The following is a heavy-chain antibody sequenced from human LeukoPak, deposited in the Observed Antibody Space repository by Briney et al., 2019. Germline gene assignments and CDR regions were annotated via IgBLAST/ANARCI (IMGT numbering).Heavy chain of an antibody. J-gene: IGHJ4*02. CDR1: GGSITSYY. CDR3: ARHLGATPFDY. D-gene: IGHD1-26*01. V-gene: IGHV4-59*08. CDR2: ISYSGST. Sequence: SETLSLTCTVSGGSITSYYWSWIRQPPGRGLEWIGYISYSGSTNYNPSLKSRVTISVDMSKNQFSLKLSSVTAADTAVYYCARHLGATPFDYWGQGTLVTVSS.